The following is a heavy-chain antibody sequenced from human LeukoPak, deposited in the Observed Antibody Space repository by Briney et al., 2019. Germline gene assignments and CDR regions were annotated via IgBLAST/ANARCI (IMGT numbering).Heavy chain of an antibody. D-gene: IGHD6-19*01. Sequence: PGGSLRLSCAASGFTFSSYWMHWVHQVPGKGLVWVSRINSDGSSTSYADSVKGRFTISRDNAKNTLYLQMNSLRAEDTAMYYCARMRVVAGTIGYGMDVWGQGTTVTVS. J-gene: IGHJ6*02. CDR1: GFTFSSYW. CDR2: INSDGSST. CDR3: ARMRVVAGTIGYGMDV. V-gene: IGHV3-74*01.